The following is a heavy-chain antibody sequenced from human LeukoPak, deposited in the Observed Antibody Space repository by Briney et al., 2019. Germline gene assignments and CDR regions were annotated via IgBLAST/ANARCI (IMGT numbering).Heavy chain of an antibody. CDR1: GFTFSSYS. Sequence: GGSLRLSCAASGFTFSSYSMNWVRQAPGKGLEWVSSISSSSSYIYYADSVKGRFTISRDNAKNSLYLQMNSLRAEDTAVYYCASYDFWSGPEDYYYGMDVWGQGTTVTVSS. D-gene: IGHD3-3*01. CDR3: ASYDFWSGPEDYYYGMDV. CDR2: ISSSSSYI. J-gene: IGHJ6*02. V-gene: IGHV3-21*01.